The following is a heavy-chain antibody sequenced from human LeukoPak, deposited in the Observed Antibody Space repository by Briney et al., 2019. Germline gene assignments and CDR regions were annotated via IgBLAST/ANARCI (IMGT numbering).Heavy chain of an antibody. V-gene: IGHV3-73*01. Sequence: GGSLRLSCAASGFTFSDSAMHWVRQASGKGLEWLGRIRTQANNDARAYGASVKGRFIISREDSRNRAYLQMNSLKTEAKAVYYCAGDYNSFTGLNYWGQGTLVTVSS. CDR1: GFTFSDSA. CDR2: IRTQANNDAR. CDR3: AGDYNSFTGLNY. J-gene: IGHJ4*02. D-gene: IGHD5-24*01.